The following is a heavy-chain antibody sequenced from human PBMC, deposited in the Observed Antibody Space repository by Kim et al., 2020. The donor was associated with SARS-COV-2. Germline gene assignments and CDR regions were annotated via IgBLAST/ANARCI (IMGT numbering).Heavy chain of an antibody. Sequence: SETLSLTCAVYGGSFSGYYWSWIRQPPGKGLEWIGEINHSGSTNYNPSLKSRVTISVDTSKNQFSLKLSSVTAADTAVYYCARGGITMIVANFDYWGQGT. CDR1: GGSFSGYY. CDR3: ARGGITMIVANFDY. D-gene: IGHD3-22*01. J-gene: IGHJ4*02. V-gene: IGHV4-34*01. CDR2: INHSGST.